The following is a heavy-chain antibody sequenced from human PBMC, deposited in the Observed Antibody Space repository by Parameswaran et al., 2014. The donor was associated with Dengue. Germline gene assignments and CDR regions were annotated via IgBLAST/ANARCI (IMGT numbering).Heavy chain of an antibody. CDR3: AKDMGGLGYYYYGMDV. Sequence: WIRQPPGKGLEWVSGISWNSGSIGYADSVKGRFTISRDNAKNSLYLQMNSLRAEDTALYYCAKDMGGLGYYYYGMDVWGQGTTVTVSS. J-gene: IGHJ6*02. CDR2: ISWNSGSI. V-gene: IGHV3-9*01. D-gene: IGHD1-26*01.